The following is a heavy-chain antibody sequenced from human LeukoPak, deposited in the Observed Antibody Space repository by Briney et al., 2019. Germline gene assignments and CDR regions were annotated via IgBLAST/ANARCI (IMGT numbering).Heavy chain of an antibody. V-gene: IGHV1-69*05. CDR3: ARGSLNYDILTGPTHFDY. CDR1: GGTFSSYD. J-gene: IGHJ4*02. Sequence: SVKVSCKASGGTFSSYDISWVLQAPGQGLEWMGGIIPIFGTANYAQKFQGRVTITTDESTSTAYMELSSLRSEDTAVYYCARGSLNYDILTGPTHFDYWGQGTLVTVSS. CDR2: IIPIFGTA. D-gene: IGHD3-9*01.